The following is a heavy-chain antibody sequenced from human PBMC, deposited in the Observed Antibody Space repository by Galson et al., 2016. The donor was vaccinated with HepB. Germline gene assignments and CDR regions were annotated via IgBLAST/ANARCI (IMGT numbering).Heavy chain of an antibody. V-gene: IGHV4-59*01. CDR3: ARDLTMVTAGWFDP. CDR1: GGSISTYY. D-gene: IGHD5-18*01. J-gene: IGHJ5*02. CDR2: IYYSGST. Sequence: SETLSLTCTVSGGSISTYYWNWIRQPPGKGLEWIGYIYYSGSTNYNPSHKSRVTLSVDTSKNQFSLKLSSVTAADTAVYYCARDLTMVTAGWFDPWGPGTLVTVSS.